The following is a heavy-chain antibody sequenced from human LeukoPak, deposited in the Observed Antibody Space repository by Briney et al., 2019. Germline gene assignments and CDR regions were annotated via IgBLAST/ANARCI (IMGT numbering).Heavy chain of an antibody. CDR2: ISSYNGNT. CDR1: GYTFTSYG. J-gene: IGHJ4*02. Sequence: GASVKVSCKASGYTFTSYGISCVRQAPGQGLEWMGWISSYNGNTNYAQKLQGRVTMTIDTSTSTASLELRSLRSDDTAVYYCAREMYDYVWGSYRYPLDYWGQGTLVTVSS. D-gene: IGHD3-16*02. CDR3: AREMYDYVWGSYRYPLDY. V-gene: IGHV1-18*01.